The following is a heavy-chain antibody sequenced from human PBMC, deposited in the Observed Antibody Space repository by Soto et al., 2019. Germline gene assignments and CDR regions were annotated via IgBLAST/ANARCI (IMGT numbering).Heavy chain of an antibody. Sequence: PGGSLRLSCAASGFTFSSYWMSWVRQAPGKGLEWVANIKQDGSEKYYVDSVKGRFTISRDNAKNSLYLQMNSLRAEDTAVYYCARDYSGYDPNPYYYYGMDVWGQGTTVTVSS. D-gene: IGHD5-12*01. J-gene: IGHJ6*02. CDR1: GFTFSSYW. CDR2: IKQDGSEK. CDR3: ARDYSGYDPNPYYYYGMDV. V-gene: IGHV3-7*05.